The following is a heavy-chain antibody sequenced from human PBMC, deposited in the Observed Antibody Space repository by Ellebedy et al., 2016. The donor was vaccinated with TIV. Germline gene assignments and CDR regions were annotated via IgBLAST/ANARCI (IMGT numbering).Heavy chain of an antibody. Sequence: GESLKISXVASGFTFTYYYVSWLRQAPGKGLGWIARIGSGGDYANHADSVKGRFTISRDNAKNSLYLQMRSLRAEDTAVYYCARNYDFWGGYPDMDVWGQGTTVIVSS. J-gene: IGHJ6*02. CDR2: IGSGGDYA. V-gene: IGHV3-11*06. CDR1: GFTFTYYY. D-gene: IGHD3-3*01. CDR3: ARNYDFWGGYPDMDV.